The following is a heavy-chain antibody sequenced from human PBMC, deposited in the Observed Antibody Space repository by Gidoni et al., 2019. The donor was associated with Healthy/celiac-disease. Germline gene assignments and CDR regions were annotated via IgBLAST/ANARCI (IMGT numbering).Heavy chain of an antibody. J-gene: IGHJ5*02. CDR1: GCSLHRGGYH. CDR3: ARGGGDSQSGWFDP. D-gene: IGHD2-21*02. CDR2: IYYSGST. V-gene: IGHV4-31*03. Sequence: QVPPPESGPGLVKPSPTPSPTRTVSGCSLHRGGYHWSWIRQHPGKGLEWIGYIYYSGSTYYNPSLKSRVTISVDTSKNQFSLKLSSVTAADTAVYYCARGGGDSQSGWFDPWGQGTLVTVSS.